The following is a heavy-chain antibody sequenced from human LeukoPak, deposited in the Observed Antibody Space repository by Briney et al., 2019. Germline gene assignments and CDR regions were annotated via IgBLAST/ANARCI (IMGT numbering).Heavy chain of an antibody. CDR3: ARQPSSGVSPRLYYYGMDV. CDR1: GDSVSSNSAA. J-gene: IGHJ6*02. D-gene: IGHD6-6*01. CDR2: TYYRSKWYN. V-gene: IGHV6-1*01. Sequence: SQTLSLTCAISGDSVSSNSAAWNWIRQSPSRGLEWLGRTYYRSKWYNDYAVSVKSRITINPDTSKNQFSLKLSSVTAADTAVYYCARQPSSGVSPRLYYYGMDVWGQGTTVTVSS.